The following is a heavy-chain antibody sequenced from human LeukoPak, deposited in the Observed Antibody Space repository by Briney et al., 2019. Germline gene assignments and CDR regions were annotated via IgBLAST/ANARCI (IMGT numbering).Heavy chain of an antibody. CDR3: ARQVGAYYYYYYGMDV. J-gene: IGHJ6*02. Sequence: SETLSLTCTVSGGSISSGDYYWSWIRQPPGKGLEWIGYIYYSGSTYYNPSLKSRVTISVDTSKNQFSLKLSSVTAADTAVYYCARQVGAYYYYYYGMDVWGQGTTVTVS. CDR1: GGSISSGDYY. CDR2: IYYSGST. D-gene: IGHD2-15*01. V-gene: IGHV4-30-4*01.